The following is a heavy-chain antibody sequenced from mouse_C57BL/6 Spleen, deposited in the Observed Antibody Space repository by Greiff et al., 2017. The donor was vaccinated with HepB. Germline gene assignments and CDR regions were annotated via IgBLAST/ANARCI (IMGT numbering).Heavy chain of an antibody. CDR1: GFTFSSYT. CDR3: ARQGGDYDPFAY. CDR2: ISGGGGNT. Sequence: EVMLVESGGGLVKPGGSLKLSCAASGFTFSSYTMSWVRQTPEKRLEWVATISGGGGNTYYPDSVKGRFTISRDNAKNTLYLQMSSLRSEDTALYYCARQGGDYDPFAYWGQGTLVTVSA. D-gene: IGHD2-4*01. V-gene: IGHV5-9*01. J-gene: IGHJ3*01.